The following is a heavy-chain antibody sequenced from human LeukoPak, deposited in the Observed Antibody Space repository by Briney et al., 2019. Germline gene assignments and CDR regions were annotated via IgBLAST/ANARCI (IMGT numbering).Heavy chain of an antibody. CDR1: KFTFSNYE. Sequence: GGSLRLSCAASKFTFSNYEMNWLRQAPGKGLEWVAYISSSGTPIYYSDSVKGRFTISRDDAKNSLFLQMNSLTDEDTAVYYCARDGTPDRITLFSHYFDSWGQGTLVTVSS. CDR2: ISSSGTPI. D-gene: IGHD3-9*01. J-gene: IGHJ4*02. CDR3: ARDGTPDRITLFSHYFDS. V-gene: IGHV3-48*03.